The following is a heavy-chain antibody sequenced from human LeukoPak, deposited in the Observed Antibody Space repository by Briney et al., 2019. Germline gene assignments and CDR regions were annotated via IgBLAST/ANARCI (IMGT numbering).Heavy chain of an antibody. J-gene: IGHJ5*02. CDR3: ARRTHEYSSSSFNWFDP. CDR2: MNPNSGNT. Sequence: ASVKVSCKASGYTFTSYDINWVRQATGQGLEWMGWMNPNSGNTGYAQKFQGRVTMTRDTSTSTVYMELSSLRSEDTAVYYCARRTHEYSSSSFNWFDPWGQGTLVTVSS. V-gene: IGHV1-8*01. CDR1: GYTFTSYD. D-gene: IGHD6-6*01.